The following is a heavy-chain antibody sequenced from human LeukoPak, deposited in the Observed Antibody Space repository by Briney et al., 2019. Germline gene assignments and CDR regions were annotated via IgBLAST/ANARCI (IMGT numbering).Heavy chain of an antibody. CDR3: ARGVEMATDY. CDR2: ISYDGSNK. Sequence: PGRSLRLSCAASGFTFSSYAMHWVRQAPGKGLEWVAVISYDGSNKYYADSVKGRFTISRDNSKNTLYLQMNSLRAEDTAVYYCARGVEMATDYWGQGTLVTVS. CDR1: GFTFSSYA. V-gene: IGHV3-30-3*01. J-gene: IGHJ4*02. D-gene: IGHD5-24*01.